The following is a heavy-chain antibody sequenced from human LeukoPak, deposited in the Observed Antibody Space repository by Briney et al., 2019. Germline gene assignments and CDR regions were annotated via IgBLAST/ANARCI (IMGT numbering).Heavy chain of an antibody. V-gene: IGHV1-69*13. D-gene: IGHD6-19*01. CDR2: IIPIFGTA. CDR1: GGTFSSYA. Sequence: SVKVSCKASGGTFSSYAISWVRQAPGQGLEWMGGIIPIFGTANYAQKFQGRVTITADESTSTAYMELGSLRAADTAVYYCAYRNGWYLFDYWGQGTLVTVSS. J-gene: IGHJ4*02. CDR3: AYRNGWYLFDY.